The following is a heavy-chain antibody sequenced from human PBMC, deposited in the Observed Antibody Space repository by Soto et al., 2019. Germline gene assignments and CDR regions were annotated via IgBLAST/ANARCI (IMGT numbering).Heavy chain of an antibody. CDR1: GGSFSGYY. J-gene: IGHJ4*02. Sequence: PSETLSLTCAVYGGSFSGYYWSWIRQPPGKGLEWIGEINHSGSTNYNPSLKSRVTISVDTSKNQFSLKLSSVTAADTAVYYCARGLVGATTGAYYFDCWGQGTLVTVSS. D-gene: IGHD1-26*01. CDR2: INHSGST. CDR3: ARGLVGATTGAYYFDC. V-gene: IGHV4-34*01.